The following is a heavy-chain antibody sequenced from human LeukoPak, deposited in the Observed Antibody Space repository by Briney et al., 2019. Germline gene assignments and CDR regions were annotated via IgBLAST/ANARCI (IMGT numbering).Heavy chain of an antibody. V-gene: IGHV3-23*01. CDR3: AKVAAYYDILTGYSFYFDH. Sequence: GGSLRLSCAASGFTFKSYGMSWVRQAPGKGVEWVSGIGESGGRTYYADSVKGRFTISRDNSKNTLYLQMNSLRVDDTAVYYCAKVAAYYDILTGYSFYFDHWGQGTLGTVSS. D-gene: IGHD3-9*01. CDR2: IGESGGRT. J-gene: IGHJ4*01. CDR1: GFTFKSYG.